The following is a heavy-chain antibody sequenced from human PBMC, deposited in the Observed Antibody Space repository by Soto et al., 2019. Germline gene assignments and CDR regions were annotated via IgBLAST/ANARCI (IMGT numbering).Heavy chain of an antibody. D-gene: IGHD3-10*01. CDR3: ARDLDDRWGGARYYYGMDV. J-gene: IGHJ6*02. CDR2: ISAYNGNT. V-gene: IGHV1-18*01. CDR1: GYTFTSYG. Sequence: QVQLVQSGAEVKKPGASVKVSCKASGYTFTSYGISWVRQAPGQGLEWMGWISAYNGNTNYAQKLQGRVTMTTDTSTSTAYRELRSLRSDDTAVYYFARDLDDRWGGARYYYGMDVWGQGTTVTVSS.